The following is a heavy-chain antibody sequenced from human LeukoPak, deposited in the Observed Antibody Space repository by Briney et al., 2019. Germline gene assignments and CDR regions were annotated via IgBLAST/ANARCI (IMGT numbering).Heavy chain of an antibody. CDR1: RFTVGVYY. V-gene: IGHV3-11*04. D-gene: IGHD4-17*01. CDR3: ARESDGDYVDY. J-gene: IGHJ4*02. CDR2: ISSRGSTI. Sequence: GGSLRLSCAVSRFTVGVYYMSWIRQAPGKGLEWVSYISSRGSTIYYADSVKGRFTISRDNAKNSLYLQMNSLRAEDTAVYYCARESDGDYVDYWGQGTLVTVSS.